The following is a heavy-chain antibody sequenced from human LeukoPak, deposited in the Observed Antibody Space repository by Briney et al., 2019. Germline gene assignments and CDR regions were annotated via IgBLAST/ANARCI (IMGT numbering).Heavy chain of an antibody. V-gene: IGHV3-7*01. Sequence: GESLRLSCAASGFTFSSYWMSWVRQSPRKGLEWVATIMQGGSEKYYVDSVKGRFTISRDNAQSSLYLQLNSLRVEDTAVYYCARRTLPRGGISSYFEYWGRGTLVTVSS. CDR3: ARRTLPRGGISSYFEY. CDR1: GFTFSSYW. CDR2: IMQGGSEK. J-gene: IGHJ4*02. D-gene: IGHD6-6*01.